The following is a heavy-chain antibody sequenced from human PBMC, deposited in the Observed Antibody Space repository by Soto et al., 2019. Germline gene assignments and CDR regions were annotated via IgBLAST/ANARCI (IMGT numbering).Heavy chain of an antibody. Sequence: GGSLRLSCAASGFTFSSYGMHWVRQAPGKGLERVAVIWYDGSNKYYADSVKGRFTISRDNSKNTLYLKMNSLRAEDTAVYYCAGDSGSSSWYRYFDYWGQGTLVTVSS. J-gene: IGHJ4*02. CDR2: IWYDGSNK. CDR1: GFTFSSYG. V-gene: IGHV3-33*01. D-gene: IGHD6-13*01. CDR3: AGDSGSSSWYRYFDY.